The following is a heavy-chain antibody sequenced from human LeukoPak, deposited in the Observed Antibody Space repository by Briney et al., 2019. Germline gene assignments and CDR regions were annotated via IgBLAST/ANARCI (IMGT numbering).Heavy chain of an antibody. Sequence: GESLQISCKGSGSIFTSYWIGWVRQLPGKGLEWMGIIYPGDSDTRYSPSFQGQVTISADKSISTAYLQWSSLKASDTAMYYCARFFGLQSVGSYFDYWGQGTLVTVSS. CDR3: ARFFGLQSVGSYFDY. J-gene: IGHJ4*02. V-gene: IGHV5-51*01. CDR1: GSIFTSYW. CDR2: IYPGDSDT. D-gene: IGHD5-24*01.